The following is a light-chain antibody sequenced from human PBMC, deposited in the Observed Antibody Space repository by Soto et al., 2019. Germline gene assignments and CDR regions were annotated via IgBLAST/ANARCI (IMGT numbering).Light chain of an antibody. CDR2: EVN. Sequence: QSVLTQPDSVSGSPGQSITISCTGTSSDVGHYNLVSWDQQHPDRAPQLMILEVNKRPVGVSNRFSGSKAGNTATLTISGRRGEDEADYYWCLSSRSCPWVFGGGTMRTVL. V-gene: IGLV2-23*02. CDR1: SSDVGHYNL. J-gene: IGLJ3*02. CDR3: CLSSRSCPWV.